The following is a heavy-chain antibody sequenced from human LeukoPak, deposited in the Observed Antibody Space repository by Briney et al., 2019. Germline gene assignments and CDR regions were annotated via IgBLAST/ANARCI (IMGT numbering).Heavy chain of an antibody. CDR1: GFTFSSYE. Sequence: GGSLRLSCAASGFTFSSYEMNWVRQAPGKGLEWVSAISGSGGSTYYADSVKGRFTISRDNSKNTLYLQMNSLRAEDTAVYYCAKGKDDSSGWYFFYWGQGTLVTVSS. CDR2: ISGSGGST. D-gene: IGHD6-19*01. J-gene: IGHJ4*02. V-gene: IGHV3-23*01. CDR3: AKGKDDSSGWYFFY.